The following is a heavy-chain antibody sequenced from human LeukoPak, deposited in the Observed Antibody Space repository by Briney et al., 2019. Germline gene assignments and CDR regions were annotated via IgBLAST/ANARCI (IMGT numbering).Heavy chain of an antibody. Sequence: PSETLSLTCTVSGGSISSYYWSWIRQPPGKGLEWIGYIYYSGSTNYNPSLKSRVTISVDTSKNQFSLKLSSVTAADTAVYYCARLPTGFPNWFDLWGQGILVTVSS. J-gene: IGHJ5*02. CDR3: ARLPTGFPNWFDL. V-gene: IGHV4-59*08. CDR1: GGSISSYY. CDR2: IYYSGST. D-gene: IGHD4-17*01.